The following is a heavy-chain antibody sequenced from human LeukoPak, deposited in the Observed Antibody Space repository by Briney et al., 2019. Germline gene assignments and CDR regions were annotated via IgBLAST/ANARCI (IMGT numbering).Heavy chain of an antibody. D-gene: IGHD1-26*01. Sequence: SETLSLTCAVSGETFSGYYWTWIRQPPGKGLEWIGEIDHSGEIDQSGTTNYNPSLKSRVTVSVGTSKNQFSLKIRSVTAADTAVYYCARARGTVGIDYWGQGTLVTVSS. J-gene: IGHJ4*02. CDR3: ARARGTVGIDY. CDR1: GETFSGYY. V-gene: IGHV4-34*01. CDR2: IDHSGEIDQSGTT.